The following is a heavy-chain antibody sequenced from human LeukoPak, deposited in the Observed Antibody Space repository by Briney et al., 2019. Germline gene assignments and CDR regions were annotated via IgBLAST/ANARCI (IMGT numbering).Heavy chain of an antibody. Sequence: GGSLRLSCAASGFTLDDYAMHWVRQAPGKGLEWVSGISWNSGSIGYADSVKGRFTISRDNAKNSLYLQMNSLRAEDTALYYCAKDRDYYGMDVWGQGTTVTVSS. CDR1: GFTLDDYA. CDR2: ISWNSGSI. V-gene: IGHV3-9*01. J-gene: IGHJ6*02. CDR3: AKDRDYYGMDV.